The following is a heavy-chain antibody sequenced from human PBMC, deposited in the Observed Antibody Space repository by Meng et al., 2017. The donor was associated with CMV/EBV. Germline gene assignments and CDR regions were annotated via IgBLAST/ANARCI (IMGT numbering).Heavy chain of an antibody. V-gene: IGHV3-15*01. CDR1: FSNAW. J-gene: IGHJ2*01. Sequence: FSNAWMSWVRQAPGKGLEWVGRIKSKTDGGTTDYAAPVKGGFTISRDDSKNTLYLQMNSLKTEDTAVYYCTTGYCSSTSCRRWYFDLWGRGTLVTVSS. CDR2: IKSKTDGGTT. D-gene: IGHD2-2*01. CDR3: TTGYCSSTSCRRWYFDL.